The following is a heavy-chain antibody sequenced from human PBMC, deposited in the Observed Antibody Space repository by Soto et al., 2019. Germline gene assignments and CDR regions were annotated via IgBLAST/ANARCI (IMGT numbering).Heavy chain of an antibody. CDR1: GYTFTNYH. V-gene: IGHV1-46*03. CDR3: ARDGNYGDYYFDY. CDR2: INPSGGST. D-gene: IGHD4-17*01. Sequence: ASVKVSCKASGYTFTNYHMHWVRQAPGQGFEWMGIINPSGGSTTYAQKFQGRVTMTSDTSTSTVYMELSSLRSEDTAVYYCARDGNYGDYYFDYWGQGTLVTVTS. J-gene: IGHJ4*02.